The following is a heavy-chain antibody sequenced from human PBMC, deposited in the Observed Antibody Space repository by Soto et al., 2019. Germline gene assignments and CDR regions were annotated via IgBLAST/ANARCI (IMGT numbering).Heavy chain of an antibody. J-gene: IGHJ6*02. CDR2: VAYDGRSK. CDR3: ARDDILVIPGGSYNYGMDV. D-gene: IGHD2-2*01. CDR1: GFTFSDYA. Sequence: QVQLVESGGGVVQPGRSLRLSCAASGFTFSDYAMHWVRQAPGKGLEWVAVVAYDGRSKYYADSVKGRFTISRGNSRTTVYLQMNSLRDEDTAMYYCARDDILVIPGGSYNYGMDVWGHGTTVTVSS. V-gene: IGHV3-30*04.